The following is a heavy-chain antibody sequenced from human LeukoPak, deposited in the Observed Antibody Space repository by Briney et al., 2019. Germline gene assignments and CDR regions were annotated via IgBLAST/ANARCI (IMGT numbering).Heavy chain of an antibody. D-gene: IGHD3-22*01. V-gene: IGHV3-48*03. Sequence: GSLRLSSAASGSPFNTDAMTWGRPAPGKRLEWISYITSGSTTTYYADSVRGRFTFSRDNTKKSLYLQMNSLRAEDTAIYYCVTDLYYDSVSWGQGTLVTVSS. CDR1: GSPFNTDA. CDR2: ITSGSTTT. CDR3: VTDLYYDSVS. J-gene: IGHJ4*02.